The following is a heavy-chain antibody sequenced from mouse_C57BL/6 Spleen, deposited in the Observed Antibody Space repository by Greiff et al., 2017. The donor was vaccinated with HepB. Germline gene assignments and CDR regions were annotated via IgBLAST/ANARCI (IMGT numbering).Heavy chain of an antibody. Sequence: VKLVESGPELVKPGASVKLSCKASGYTFTSYDINWVKQRPGQGLEWIGWIYPRDGSTKYNEKFKGKATLTVDTSSSTAYMELHSLTSEDSAVNFCARPYYDYDEAWFAYWGQGTLVTVSA. CDR2: IYPRDGST. CDR1: GYTFTSYD. J-gene: IGHJ3*01. V-gene: IGHV1-85*01. D-gene: IGHD2-4*01. CDR3: ARPYYDYDEAWFAY.